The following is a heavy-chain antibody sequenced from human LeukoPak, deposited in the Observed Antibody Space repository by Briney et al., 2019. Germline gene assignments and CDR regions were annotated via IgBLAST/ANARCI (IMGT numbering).Heavy chain of an antibody. CDR3: ATVALGLHGDYDY. J-gene: IGHJ4*02. V-gene: IGHV1-24*01. CDR2: FDPEDGET. CDR1: GCSLTELS. D-gene: IGHD4-17*01. Sequence: ASVKVSYKVSGCSLTELSMHWVRQAPGKGLEWMGGFDPEDGETIYAQKFQGRGTMTEDTSTDTAYMELSSLRSEDTAVYYCATVALGLHGDYDYWGQGTLVTVSS.